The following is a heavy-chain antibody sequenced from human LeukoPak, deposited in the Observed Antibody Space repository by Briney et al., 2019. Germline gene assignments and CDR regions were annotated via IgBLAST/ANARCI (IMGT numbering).Heavy chain of an antibody. J-gene: IGHJ4*02. V-gene: IGHV3-48*01. CDR2: ISSSSSTI. Sequence: GGSLRLSCAASGFTFSSYSMNWVRQAPGKGLEWVSYISSSSSTIYYADSVKGRFTISRDNSKNTLYLQINSLRAEDTAVYYCAKDPAIGYSSSWMLYYFDYWGQGTLVTVSS. CDR3: AKDPAIGYSSSWMLYYFDY. CDR1: GFTFSSYS. D-gene: IGHD6-13*01.